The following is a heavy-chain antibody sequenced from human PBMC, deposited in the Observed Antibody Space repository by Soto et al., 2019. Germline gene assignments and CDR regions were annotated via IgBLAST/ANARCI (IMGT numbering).Heavy chain of an antibody. V-gene: IGHV3-23*05. Sequence: EVQLLESGGGLVQPGGSLILSCAASGFPFSPSGILWVRQPPGEGLEWVSAIGPNANTNYRDSVKGRFTISRDHSRNTVSMQMSALRPEETALYSCASARHCSSAACPAAEWGQGTLITVSS. CDR2: IGPNANT. CDR3: ASARHCSSAACPAAE. CDR1: GFPFSPSG. D-gene: IGHD2-2*01. J-gene: IGHJ4*02.